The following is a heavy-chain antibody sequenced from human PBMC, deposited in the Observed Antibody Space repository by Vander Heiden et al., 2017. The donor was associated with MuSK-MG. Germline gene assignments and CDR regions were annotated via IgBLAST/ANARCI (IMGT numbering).Heavy chain of an antibody. D-gene: IGHD6-19*01. CDR2: ISGTVGST. Sequence: EVQLLESGGGLVQPGGSLTLSCAASGFTFSSYAMTWVRQAPGKGLEWVSSISGTVGSTYYADSVKGRFTISRDNSKYTLYLQMNSLRAGDTAFYYCAKVSSKWVAGKGSGDDWGQGTLVTVS. V-gene: IGHV3-23*01. CDR1: GFTFSSYA. J-gene: IGHJ4*02. CDR3: AKVSSKWVAGKGSGDD.